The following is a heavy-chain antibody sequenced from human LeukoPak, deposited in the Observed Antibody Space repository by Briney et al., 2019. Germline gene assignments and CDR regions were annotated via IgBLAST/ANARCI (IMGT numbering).Heavy chain of an antibody. CDR1: GGSFSGYY. CDR3: ARIAHSSSSGYYYGMDV. Sequence: KPSETLSLTCAVYGGSFSGYYWSWIRQPPGKGLEWIGEINHSGSTNYNPSLKSRVTISVDTSKNQFSLKLSSVTAADTAVYYCARIAHSSSSGYYYGMDVWGQGTTVTVSS. V-gene: IGHV4-34*01. D-gene: IGHD6-6*01. CDR2: INHSGST. J-gene: IGHJ6*02.